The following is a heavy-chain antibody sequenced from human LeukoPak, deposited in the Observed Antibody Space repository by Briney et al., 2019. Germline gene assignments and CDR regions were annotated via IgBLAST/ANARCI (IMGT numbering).Heavy chain of an antibody. CDR1: GFTFSSYS. CDR3: ARVGTEYYFDY. Sequence: GGSLRLSCAASGFTFSSYSMNWVRQAPGKGLEWVSYISSSSSTIYYADSVKGRFTISRDNAKNSLYLQMNSLRAEDTAVYYCARVGTEYYFDYWGQGILVTVSS. CDR2: ISSSSSTI. D-gene: IGHD3-10*01. V-gene: IGHV3-48*01. J-gene: IGHJ4*02.